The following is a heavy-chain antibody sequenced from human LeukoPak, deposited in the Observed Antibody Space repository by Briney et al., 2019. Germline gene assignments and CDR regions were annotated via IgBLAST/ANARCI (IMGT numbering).Heavy chain of an antibody. J-gene: IGHJ6*02. D-gene: IGHD5-18*01. CDR2: IIPIFGTA. CDR1: GYTFTSYA. CDR3: ARALGYSYGPIYYYGMDV. V-gene: IGHV1-69*13. Sequence: SVKVSCKASGYTFTSYAISWVRQAPGQGLEWMGGIIPIFGTANYAQKFQGRVTITADESTSTAYMELSSLRSEDTAVYYCARALGYSYGPIYYYGMDVWGQGTTVTVSS.